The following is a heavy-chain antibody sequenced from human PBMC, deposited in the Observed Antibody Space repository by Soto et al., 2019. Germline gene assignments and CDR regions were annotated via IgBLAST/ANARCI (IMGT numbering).Heavy chain of an antibody. J-gene: IGHJ5*02. CDR3: ARFSVGHYNSSGYYFVDL. V-gene: IGHV4-31*03. D-gene: IGHD3-22*01. CDR1: GGSISSRGYY. Sequence: QVQLQESGPRLVKPSQTLSLTCTVSGGSISSRGYYWTWIRQHPGKGLEWIGYIYYSGITYYSPSLKSRVSISIDTSKNQFSLNLNSVAPADTAVYYCARFSVGHYNSSGYYFVDLWGQGTLVTVSS. CDR2: IYYSGIT.